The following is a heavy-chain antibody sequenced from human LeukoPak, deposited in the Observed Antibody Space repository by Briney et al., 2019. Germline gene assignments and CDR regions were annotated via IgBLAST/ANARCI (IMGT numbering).Heavy chain of an antibody. D-gene: IGHD4-17*01. CDR3: AKTTVTSGVYYGMDV. Sequence: PSETLCLTCAVSGGSISSGGYSWSWIRQPPGKGLEWIGYIYHSGSTYYNPSLKSRVTISVDRSKNQFSLKLSSVTAADTAVYYCAKTTVTSGVYYGMDVWGQGTTVTVSS. J-gene: IGHJ6*02. CDR2: IYHSGST. V-gene: IGHV4-30-2*01. CDR1: GGSISSGGYS.